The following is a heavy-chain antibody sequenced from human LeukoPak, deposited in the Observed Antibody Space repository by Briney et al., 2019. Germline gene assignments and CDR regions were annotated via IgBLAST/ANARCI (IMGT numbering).Heavy chain of an antibody. D-gene: IGHD4-23*01. Sequence: SGWSLRLSCAGSGFSFSSYGMHWVRQAPGKGLEWMAFIRSDGSNKYYADSVKGRFTISRDNSKNTLYLQMTSLRAEDTAVYYCARRAGGYSHPYDYWGQGTLVTVSS. V-gene: IGHV3-33*01. J-gene: IGHJ4*02. CDR1: GFSFSSYG. CDR3: ARRAGGYSHPYDY. CDR2: IRSDGSNK.